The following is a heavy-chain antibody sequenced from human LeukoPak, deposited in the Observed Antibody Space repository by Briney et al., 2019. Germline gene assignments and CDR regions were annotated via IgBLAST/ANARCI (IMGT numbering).Heavy chain of an antibody. CDR1: GGSISSSSYY. V-gene: IGHV4-39*01. D-gene: IGHD6-25*01. CDR3: ARMQRGGPYNWFDP. J-gene: IGHJ5*02. Sequence: SETLSLTCTVSGGSISSSSYYWGWIRQPPGKGLEWIGSIYYSGSTYYNPSLKSRVTISVDTSKNQFSLKLSSVTAADTAVYYCARMQRGGPYNWFDPWGQGTMVTVPS. CDR2: IYYSGST.